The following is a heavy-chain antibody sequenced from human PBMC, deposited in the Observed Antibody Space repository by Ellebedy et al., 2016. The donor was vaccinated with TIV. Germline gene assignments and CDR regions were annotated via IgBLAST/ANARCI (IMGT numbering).Heavy chain of an antibody. J-gene: IGHJ6*04. V-gene: IGHV3-23*01. CDR2: ISGSGGST. D-gene: IGHD2-2*01. Sequence: GESLKISXAASGFTLSSYAMSWVRQAPGKGLEWVSAISGSGGSTYYADSVKGRFTISRDNSKNTLYLQMNSLRAEDTAVYYCAKDLGGRVVVPAARGMDVWGKGTTVTVSS. CDR1: GFTLSSYA. CDR3: AKDLGGRVVVPAARGMDV.